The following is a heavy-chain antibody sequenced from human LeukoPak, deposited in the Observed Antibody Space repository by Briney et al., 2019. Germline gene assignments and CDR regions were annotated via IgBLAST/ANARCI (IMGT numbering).Heavy chain of an antibody. CDR3: ARRAGAYSHPYDY. CDR1: GFTFSSYA. V-gene: IGHV3-23*01. J-gene: IGHJ4*02. CDR2: ISGSGGGT. Sequence: GGSLRLSCAASGFTFSSYAMSRVRQAPGKGLEWVSAISGSGGGTYYADSVKGRFTISRDNSKNTLYLQMNSLRAEDTAVYYCARRAGAYSHPYDYWGQGTLVTVSS. D-gene: IGHD4/OR15-4a*01.